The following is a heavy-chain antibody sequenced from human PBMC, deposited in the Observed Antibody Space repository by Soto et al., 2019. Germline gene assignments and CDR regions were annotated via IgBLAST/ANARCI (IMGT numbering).Heavy chain of an antibody. CDR1: GYTITAHW. J-gene: IGHJ3*01. CDR3: VTDDGHYYGSV. D-gene: IGHD3-3*01. Sequence: GASVKVSCKASGYTITAHWLHWVRQAPGQGLEWMGWINPKSGGTDYAQKFEDRVTMSRDTSINTAYMQLSRLTSDDTAVYFCVTDDGHYYGSVWGKGTLVNV. V-gene: IGHV1-2*02. CDR2: INPKSGGT.